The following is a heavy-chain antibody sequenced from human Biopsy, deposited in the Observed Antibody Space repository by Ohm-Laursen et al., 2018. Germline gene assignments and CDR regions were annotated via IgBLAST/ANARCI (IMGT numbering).Heavy chain of an antibody. CDR2: INHSGRT. Sequence: SDTLSLTCAVYGESFNGYYWSWIRQTPGKGLEWIGEINHSGRTNYNPSLKSRVTISVDTSKNQFSLKVRSVTAADTAVYCCVRGVDYYDPYHYYALDVWGQGTTVTVSS. CDR1: GESFNGYY. V-gene: IGHV4-34*01. CDR3: VRGVDYYDPYHYYALDV. D-gene: IGHD3-22*01. J-gene: IGHJ6*02.